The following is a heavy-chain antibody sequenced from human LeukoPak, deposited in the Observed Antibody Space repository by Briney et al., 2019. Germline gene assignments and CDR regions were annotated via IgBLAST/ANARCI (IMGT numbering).Heavy chain of an antibody. CDR2: ISWNSGSI. Sequence: GGSLRLSCAASGFTFDDYAMHWVRQAPGKGLEWVSGISWNSGSIGYADSVKGRFTISRDNAKNSLYLQMNSLRDEDTAVYYCARPKTGTIDYWGQGTLVTVSS. D-gene: IGHD1-7*01. V-gene: IGHV3-9*01. CDR3: ARPKTGTIDY. CDR1: GFTFDDYA. J-gene: IGHJ4*02.